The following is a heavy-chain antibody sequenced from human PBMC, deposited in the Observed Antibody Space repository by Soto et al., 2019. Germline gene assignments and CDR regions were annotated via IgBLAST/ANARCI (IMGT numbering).Heavy chain of an antibody. Sequence: GGSLRLSCQASGFNFRMYEMHWVRKAPGKGLEWVSYISSSGLTTYYADFAEGRFTISRDNAKDSLYLHLNSLRVGDTAVYYCARYGTRRAWWGLGTQVPVSP. CDR3: ARYGTRRAW. CDR1: GFNFRMYE. J-gene: IGHJ4*01. D-gene: IGHD3-10*01. CDR2: ISSSGLTT. V-gene: IGHV3-48*03.